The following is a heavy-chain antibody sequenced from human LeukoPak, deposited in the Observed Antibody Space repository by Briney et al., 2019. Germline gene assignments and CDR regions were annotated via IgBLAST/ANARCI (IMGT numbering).Heavy chain of an antibody. CDR2: ISVGSNYI. V-gene: IGHV3-21*01. CDR1: GYISSSYS. D-gene: IGHD3-22*01. CDR3: ARLRRNSDRSGYYYYYDY. J-gene: IGHJ4*02. Sequence: KPGGSLRLSCAASGYISSSYSINWVRQAPGKGLEWVSSISVGSNYIYYADSVRGRFSISRDDARNSLYLQMDSLRGDDTAVYYCARLRRNSDRSGYYYYYDYWGQGTLVTVSS.